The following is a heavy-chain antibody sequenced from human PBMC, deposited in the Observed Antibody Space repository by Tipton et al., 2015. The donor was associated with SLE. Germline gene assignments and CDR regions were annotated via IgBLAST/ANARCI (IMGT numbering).Heavy chain of an antibody. V-gene: IGHV4-39*07. Sequence: LRLSCTVSGGSLSSSSKYWAWIRQPPGKGPEWIGSIYFTGTTTYYNSFLKSRVTMSVDTSKNQFSLRLTSVIAADTAVYYCARLHGYSYGLNWFDPWGQGTLISVSS. CDR2: IYFTGTTT. CDR1: GGSLSSSSKY. J-gene: IGHJ5*02. CDR3: ARLHGYSYGLNWFDP. D-gene: IGHD5-18*01.